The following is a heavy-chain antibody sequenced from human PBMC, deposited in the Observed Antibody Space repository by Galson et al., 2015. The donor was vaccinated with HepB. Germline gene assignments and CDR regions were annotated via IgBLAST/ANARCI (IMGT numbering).Heavy chain of an antibody. CDR2: ISYDGSNK. CDR1: GFTFSSYG. D-gene: IGHD2-2*01. J-gene: IGHJ4*02. V-gene: IGHV3-30*18. CDR3: AKDNRRYCSSTSCYVFDY. Sequence: SLRLSCAASGFTFSSYGMHWVRQAPGKGLEWVAVISYDGSNKYYADSVKGRFTISRDNSKNTLYLQMNSLRAEDTAVYYCAKDNRRYCSSTSCYVFDYWGQGTLVTVSS.